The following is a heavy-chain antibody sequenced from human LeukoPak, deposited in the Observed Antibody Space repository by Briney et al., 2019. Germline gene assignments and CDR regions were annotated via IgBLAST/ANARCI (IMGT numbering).Heavy chain of an antibody. CDR3: ARAEGIVVVPLDY. D-gene: IGHD2-2*01. CDR2: ISYDGSNK. Sequence: PGRSLRLSCAASGFTFSSYAMHWVRQAPGKGLEWVAVISYDGSNKHYADSVKGRFTISRDNSKDTLYLQMNSLRAEDTAVYYCARAEGIVVVPLDYWGQGTLVTVSS. CDR1: GFTFSSYA. J-gene: IGHJ4*02. V-gene: IGHV3-30-3*01.